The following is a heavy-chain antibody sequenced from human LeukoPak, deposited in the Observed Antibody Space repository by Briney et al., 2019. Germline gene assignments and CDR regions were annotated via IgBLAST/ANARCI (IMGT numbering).Heavy chain of an antibody. D-gene: IGHD6-6*01. Sequence: GGSLRLSCAASGFTFNTYSMNWVRQAPGKGLEWVSSISSSSTYIYYADSVKGRFTISRDNAKNSLYLQMNSLRAEDTAVYYCASSSIAAPDYWGQGTLVTVSS. CDR2: ISSSSTYI. CDR1: GFTFNTYS. V-gene: IGHV3-21*01. J-gene: IGHJ4*02. CDR3: ASSSIAAPDY.